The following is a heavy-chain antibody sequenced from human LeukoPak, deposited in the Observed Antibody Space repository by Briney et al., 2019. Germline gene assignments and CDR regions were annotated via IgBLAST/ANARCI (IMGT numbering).Heavy chain of an antibody. CDR3: ARSGWVGSGDAFDI. Sequence: GGSLRPSCAASGFTFSSYGMHWVRQAPGKGLEWVANIKQDGSEKYYVDSVKGRFTISRDNAKNSLYLQMNSLRAEDTAVYYCARSGWVGSGDAFDIWGQGTMVTVSS. CDR1: GFTFSSYG. V-gene: IGHV3-7*01. D-gene: IGHD6-19*01. J-gene: IGHJ3*02. CDR2: IKQDGSEK.